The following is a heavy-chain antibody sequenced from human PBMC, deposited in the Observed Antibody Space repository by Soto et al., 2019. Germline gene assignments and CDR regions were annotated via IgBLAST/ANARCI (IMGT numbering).Heavy chain of an antibody. CDR2: IYPGDHET. D-gene: IGHD6-13*01. Sequence: GESLKISCQSSGYTFSNFWIGWVRQLPGKGIEWMGIIYPGDHETRYSPSFHGKVTISADRSINTAYLQWNSLGASDTAFYICARSPRSSPYFDYWGQGALVTVSS. CDR1: GYTFSNFW. CDR3: ARSPRSSPYFDY. V-gene: IGHV5-51*01. J-gene: IGHJ4*02.